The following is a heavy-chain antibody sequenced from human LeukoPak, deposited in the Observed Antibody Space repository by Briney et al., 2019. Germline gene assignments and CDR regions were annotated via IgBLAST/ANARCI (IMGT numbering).Heavy chain of an antibody. V-gene: IGHV1-58*01. D-gene: IGHD2-2*01. J-gene: IGHJ5*02. CDR2: IVVGSGNT. CDR3: ARLNWDDGVVSGFDH. Sequence: SVKVSCKASGFTFTSSAVQWVRQARGQRLEWIGWIVVGSGNTNYAQKFQERVTITRDMSTSTAYMELSSLRAEDTAIYYCARLNWDDGVVSGFDHWGQGILVAVSS. CDR1: GFTFTSSA.